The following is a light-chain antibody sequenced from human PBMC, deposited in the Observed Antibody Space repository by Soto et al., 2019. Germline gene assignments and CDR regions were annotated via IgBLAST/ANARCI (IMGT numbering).Light chain of an antibody. Sequence: QSVLTQPASVSGSPGQSITISCTGTSSDVGYYNVVSWYQQHPGKAPKLMIYEVSKRPSGISNRFSGSKSGNTASLTISGLQAEDEADYYCCSYARSSTRVFGGGTKLTVL. J-gene: IGLJ2*01. CDR1: SSDVGYYNV. CDR2: EVS. V-gene: IGLV2-23*02. CDR3: CSYARSSTRV.